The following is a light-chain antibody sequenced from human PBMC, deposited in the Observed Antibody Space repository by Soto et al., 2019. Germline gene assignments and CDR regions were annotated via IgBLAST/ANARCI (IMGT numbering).Light chain of an antibody. V-gene: IGKV1-9*01. CDR1: QALSSY. Sequence: DIQLTQSPSFLSASIGDRVTITCRASQALSSYFAWYQQKPGKAPNLLIYGASTLQSGVPSRFSGSGSGTEFTLTITSLQPEDLATYYCQKLDTYPPITVGKGTRLEIK. CDR2: GAS. CDR3: QKLDTYPPIT. J-gene: IGKJ5*01.